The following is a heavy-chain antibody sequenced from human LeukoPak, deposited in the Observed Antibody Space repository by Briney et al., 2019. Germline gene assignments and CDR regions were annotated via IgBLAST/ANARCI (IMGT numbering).Heavy chain of an antibody. CDR1: GFTFSSYW. D-gene: IGHD4-17*01. Sequence: GGSLRLSCAASGFTFSSYWMSWVRQAPGKGLEWVANIKQDGSEKYYVDSVKGRFTISRDNAKNSLYLQMNSLRAEDTAVYYCARSPMTTVTTYYYYYYGMDVWGQGTTITVPS. CDR2: IKQDGSEK. J-gene: IGHJ6*02. CDR3: ARSPMTTVTTYYYYYYGMDV. V-gene: IGHV3-7*01.